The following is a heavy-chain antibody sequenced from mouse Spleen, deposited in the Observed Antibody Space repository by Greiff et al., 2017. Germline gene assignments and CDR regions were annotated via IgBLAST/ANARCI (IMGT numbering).Heavy chain of an antibody. CDR1: GFTFSSYG. CDR3: ARDGNSFAY. CDR2: ISSGGSYT. Sequence: EVKLMESGGDLVKPGGSLKLSCAASGFTFSSYGMSWVRQTPDKRLEWVATISSGGSYTYYPDSVKGRFTISRDNAKNTLYLQMSSLKSEDTAMYYCARDGNSFAYWGQGTLVTVSA. D-gene: IGHD2-1*01. V-gene: IGHV5-6*01. J-gene: IGHJ3*01.